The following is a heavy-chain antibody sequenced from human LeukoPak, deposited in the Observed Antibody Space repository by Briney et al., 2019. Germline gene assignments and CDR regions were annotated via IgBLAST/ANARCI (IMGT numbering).Heavy chain of an antibody. Sequence: GGSLRLSCAASGFTFSSYSMNWVRQAPGKGLEWVSSISSSSSYIYYADSVKGRFTISRDNAKNSPYLQMNSLRAEDTAVYYCARGRGGGYRPYYYYYYMDVWGKGTTVTVSS. J-gene: IGHJ6*03. V-gene: IGHV3-21*01. CDR1: GFTFSSYS. D-gene: IGHD5-24*01. CDR3: ARGRGGGYRPYYYYYYMDV. CDR2: ISSSSSYI.